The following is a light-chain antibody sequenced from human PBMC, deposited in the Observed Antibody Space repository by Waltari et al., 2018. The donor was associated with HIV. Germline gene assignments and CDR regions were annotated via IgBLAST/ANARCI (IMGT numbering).Light chain of an antibody. Sequence: DIVMTQSPDSLAVSLGERATINCKSSQSVLVHSNVKNNLAWYQQKFGQPPKLHFYWSSDRQSGVPDRFRASGSGTDFTRTISSLQAEGVALYYCQQYYSTPQTFGQGTRVEIK. CDR2: WSS. CDR3: QQYYSTPQT. V-gene: IGKV4-1*01. CDR1: QSVLVHSNVKNN. J-gene: IGKJ1*01.